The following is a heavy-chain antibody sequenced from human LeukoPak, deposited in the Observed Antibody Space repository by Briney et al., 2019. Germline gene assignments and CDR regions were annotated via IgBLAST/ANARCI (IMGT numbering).Heavy chain of an antibody. CDR3: ARVPHEIRLYYMDV. CDR1: GGSIISGSHF. D-gene: IGHD5-24*01. J-gene: IGHJ6*03. V-gene: IGHV4-39*07. CDR2: IFYSGST. Sequence: SETLSLTCTVSGGSIISGSHFWGWIRQPPGEGLEWIGFIFYSGSTYYNPSLTSRVTISVGTSGNQFSLKVTSVTAADAAVYYCARVPHEIRLYYMDVWGKGTTVTVSS.